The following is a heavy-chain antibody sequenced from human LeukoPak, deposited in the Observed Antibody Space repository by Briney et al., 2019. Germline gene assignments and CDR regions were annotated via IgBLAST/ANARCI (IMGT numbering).Heavy chain of an antibody. V-gene: IGHV7-4-1*02. Sequence: EASVKVSCKASGYTFTEYAMNWVRQAPGQGLEWMGRINTNTGNPTYAQGFTGRFVFSLDTSVSTAYLQISSLKAEDTAVYYCAREIGYCSSTSCYARLFDYWGQGTLVTVSS. D-gene: IGHD2-2*01. J-gene: IGHJ4*02. CDR1: GYTFTEYA. CDR3: AREIGYCSSTSCYARLFDY. CDR2: INTNTGNP.